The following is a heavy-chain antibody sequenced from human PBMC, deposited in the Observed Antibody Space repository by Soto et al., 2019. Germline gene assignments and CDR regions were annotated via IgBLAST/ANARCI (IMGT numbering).Heavy chain of an antibody. CDR1: GYTFTAYA. Sequence: QVQLAQSGAEERKPGASVKVSCEATGYTFTAYAMHWVRQAPGQSLEWMGWINPANGNTRYSQTFQGRLTITSDTSANTVYMELSSLTSEDTAMYYCTRSAISPYGGLIGPFDYWGQGNLVTVSS. V-gene: IGHV1-3*05. CDR2: INPANGNT. D-gene: IGHD3-16*02. J-gene: IGHJ4*02. CDR3: TRSAISPYGGLIGPFDY.